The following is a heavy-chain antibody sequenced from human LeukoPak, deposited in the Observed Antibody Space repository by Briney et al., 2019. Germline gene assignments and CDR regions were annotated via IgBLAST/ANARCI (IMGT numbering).Heavy chain of an antibody. J-gene: IGHJ4*02. CDR1: GFSFSTYS. V-gene: IGHV3-48*01. D-gene: IGHD6-13*01. Sequence: PGGSLRLSCAVSGFSFSTYSWNWVRQTPGKGLEWISYISRRGETIFYADSVKGRLTISRDNVNSFLYLQMNSLRAEDTALYYCARISKYSSRYDVMGAQGTLVTVSS. CDR2: ISRRGETI. CDR3: ARISKYSSRYDVM.